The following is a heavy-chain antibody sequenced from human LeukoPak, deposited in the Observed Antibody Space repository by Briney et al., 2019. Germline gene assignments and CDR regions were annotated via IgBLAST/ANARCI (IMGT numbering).Heavy chain of an antibody. CDR1: GVSISSSSSY. CDR2: IYYSRNT. CDR3: TRANGYGLIDY. V-gene: IGHV4-39*06. J-gene: IGHJ4*02. D-gene: IGHD3-10*01. Sequence: SETLSLTCTVSGVSISSSSSYWGWLRQPPGKGLEWIGSIYYSRNTYYIPSLITLTTISANTTNYQLLLNLRSVTAAETSSYNCTRANGYGLIDYWGQGTLVTGSS.